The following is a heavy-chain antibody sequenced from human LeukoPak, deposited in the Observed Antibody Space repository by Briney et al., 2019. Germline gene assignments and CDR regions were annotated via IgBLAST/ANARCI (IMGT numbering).Heavy chain of an antibody. V-gene: IGHV4-34*01. CDR3: ARAGEGYGYNWFDP. D-gene: IGHD2-15*01. CDR2: INHSGST. J-gene: IGHJ5*02. CDR1: GGSFSGYY. Sequence: SETLSLTCAVYGGSFSGYYWSWIRQPPGKGLEWIGEINHSGSTNYNPSLKSQVTISVDTSKNQYSLKLSSVTAADTAVYYCARAGEGYGYNWFDPWGQGTLVTVSS.